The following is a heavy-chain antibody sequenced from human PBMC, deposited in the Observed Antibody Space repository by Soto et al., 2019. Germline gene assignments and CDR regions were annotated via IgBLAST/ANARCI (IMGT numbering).Heavy chain of an antibody. V-gene: IGHV3-21*01. CDR1: GFTFSSYS. Sequence: GGSLRLSCAASGFTFSSYSMNWVRQAPGKGLEWVSSISSSSSYIYYADSVKGRFTISRDNAKNSLYLQMNSLRAEDTAVYYCARVGSKYNWNDRLSAFDIWGQGTMVTVSS. CDR2: ISSSSSYI. CDR3: ARVGSKYNWNDRLSAFDI. D-gene: IGHD1-1*01. J-gene: IGHJ3*02.